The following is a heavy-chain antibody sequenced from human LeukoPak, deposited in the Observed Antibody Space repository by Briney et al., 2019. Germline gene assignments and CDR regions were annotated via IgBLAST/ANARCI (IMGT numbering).Heavy chain of an antibody. J-gene: IGHJ4*02. Sequence: GGSLRLSCAASGFTFSTYGMNWVRQAPGKGLEWVSAISGSGGSTYYADSVKGRFTISRDNSKNTLYLQMNSLRAEDTAVYYCAKDLGVGATKRMVDYWGQGTLVTVSS. CDR3: AKDLGVGATKRMVDY. CDR1: GFTFSTYG. V-gene: IGHV3-23*01. D-gene: IGHD1-26*01. CDR2: ISGSGGST.